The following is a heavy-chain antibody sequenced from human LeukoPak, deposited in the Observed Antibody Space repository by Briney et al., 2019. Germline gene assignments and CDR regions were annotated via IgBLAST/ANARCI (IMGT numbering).Heavy chain of an antibody. J-gene: IGHJ6*01. Sequence: PSETLSLTCTVSGGSISSYYWSWIRQPPGKGLEWIGYIYYGGSTNYNPSLKSRVTISVDTSKNQFSLKLSSVTAADTAVYYCARSPYYSSGVYYYYGMDVWGQGTTVTVSS. CDR3: ARSPYYSSGVYYYYGMDV. D-gene: IGHD3-10*01. CDR2: IYYGGST. V-gene: IGHV4-59*08. CDR1: GGSISSYY.